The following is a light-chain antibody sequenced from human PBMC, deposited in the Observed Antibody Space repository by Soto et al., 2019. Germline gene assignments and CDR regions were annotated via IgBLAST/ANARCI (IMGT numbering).Light chain of an antibody. Sequence: QAVVTQPASVSGATGKRVTISCTGSSSNIGAGYDVHWYQQLPGTAPKLLIYGNSNRPSGVPDRFSGSKSGTSASLAITGLQAEDEADYYCQSYDSSLSEVFGGGTKLTV. CDR1: SSNIGAGYD. J-gene: IGLJ2*01. V-gene: IGLV1-40*01. CDR2: GNS. CDR3: QSYDSSLSEV.